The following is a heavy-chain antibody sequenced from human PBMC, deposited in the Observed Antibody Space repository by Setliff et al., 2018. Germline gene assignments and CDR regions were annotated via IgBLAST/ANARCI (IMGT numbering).Heavy chain of an antibody. Sequence: GGSLRLSCAASGFTFSGSAIYWVRQASGKGLEWVGRIRSKSDSYATIYAASVRGRFTISRDDSKNTAYLQMNSLKTEDTAVYYCAAAPAGSDVFDMWGQGTMVTVSS. CDR1: GFTFSGSA. D-gene: IGHD6-13*01. CDR3: AAAPAGSDVFDM. J-gene: IGHJ3*02. V-gene: IGHV3-73*01. CDR2: IRSKSDSYAT.